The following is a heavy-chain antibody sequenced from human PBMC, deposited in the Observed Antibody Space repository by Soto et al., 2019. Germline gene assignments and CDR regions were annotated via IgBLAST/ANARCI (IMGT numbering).Heavy chain of an antibody. D-gene: IGHD3-3*01. V-gene: IGHV5-10-1*01. CDR3: ARHGKVNTIFGVVIPISQDNYYYGMDV. CDR1: GYSFTSYW. Sequence: LGESLKISCKGSGYSFTSYWISWVRQMPGKGLEWMGRIDPSDSYTNYSPSFQGHVTISADKSISTAYLQWSSLKASDTAMYYCARHGKVNTIFGVVIPISQDNYYYGMDVWGQGTTVTVSS. CDR2: IDPSDSYT. J-gene: IGHJ6*02.